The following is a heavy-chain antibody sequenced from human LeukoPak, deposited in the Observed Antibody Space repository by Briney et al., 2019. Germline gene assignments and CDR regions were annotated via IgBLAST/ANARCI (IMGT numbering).Heavy chain of an antibody. CDR2: IIPILGIA. Sequence: GASVKVSCKASGGTFSSYAISWVRQAPGQGLGWMGRIIPILGIANYAQKFQGRVTITADKSTSTAYMELSSLRSEDTAVYYCAREPQLLRYFDWLHWPYYFDYWGQGTLVTVSS. J-gene: IGHJ4*02. V-gene: IGHV1-69*04. D-gene: IGHD3-9*01. CDR3: AREPQLLRYFDWLHWPYYFDY. CDR1: GGTFSSYA.